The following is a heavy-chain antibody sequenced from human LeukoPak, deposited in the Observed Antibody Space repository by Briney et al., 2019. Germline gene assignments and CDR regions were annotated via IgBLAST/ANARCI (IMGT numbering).Heavy chain of an antibody. CDR2: ISSSSSYI. Sequence: PGGSLRLSCAASGFTFSSYSMNWVRQAPGKGLEWVSSISSSSSYIYYADSVKGRFTISRDNAKNSLYLQMNSLRAEDTAVYYCARDHRAAAGRPYDYWGQGTLVTVSP. V-gene: IGHV3-21*01. CDR1: GFTFSSYS. D-gene: IGHD6-13*01. J-gene: IGHJ4*02. CDR3: ARDHRAAAGRPYDY.